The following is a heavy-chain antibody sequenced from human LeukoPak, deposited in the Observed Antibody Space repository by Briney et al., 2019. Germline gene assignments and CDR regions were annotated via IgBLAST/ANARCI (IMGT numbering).Heavy chain of an antibody. J-gene: IGHJ4*02. V-gene: IGHV3-53*01. D-gene: IGHD2-2*01. CDR1: GFTVSSNY. Sequence: GGSLRLSCAASGFTVSSNYMSWVRQAPGKGLEWVSVIHSGGNTFYADSVKGRFTISRDNSKNTLYLQMNSLRVEDTAVYYCARGDIVVVPTAVGSWDYWGQGTLVTVSS. CDR3: ARGDIVVVPTAVGSWDY. CDR2: IHSGGNT.